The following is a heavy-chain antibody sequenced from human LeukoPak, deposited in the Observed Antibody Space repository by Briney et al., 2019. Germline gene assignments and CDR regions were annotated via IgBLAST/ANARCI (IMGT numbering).Heavy chain of an antibody. CDR3: ARHRTTMVRGAWDAFDI. V-gene: IGHV5-51*01. D-gene: IGHD3-10*01. J-gene: IGHJ3*02. Sequence: GGSLKISCQGSGYSFTSYWIGGVRQLPGKGLEWMGIIYPGDSDTRYSPAFQGPVTISADNSSSTAYLQWSRLKAWETAMYYAARHRTTMVRGAWDAFDIWGQGTMVTVSS. CDR2: IYPGDSDT. CDR1: GYSFTSYW.